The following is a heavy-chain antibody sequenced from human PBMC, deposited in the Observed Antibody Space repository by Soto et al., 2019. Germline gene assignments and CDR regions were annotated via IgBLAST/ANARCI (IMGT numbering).Heavy chain of an antibody. Sequence: QVQLVESGGGVVQPGRSLRLSCAASGFTFISYGMHWVRQAPGKGLEWVAVISYDASNKYYADSVKGRFTISRDNSKNTMYLQMNSLRAEDTAVYYCAKDQSYDSSGYYGGYFDYWGQGTLVTVSS. CDR1: GFTFISYG. CDR3: AKDQSYDSSGYYGGYFDY. V-gene: IGHV3-30*18. CDR2: ISYDASNK. D-gene: IGHD3-22*01. J-gene: IGHJ4*02.